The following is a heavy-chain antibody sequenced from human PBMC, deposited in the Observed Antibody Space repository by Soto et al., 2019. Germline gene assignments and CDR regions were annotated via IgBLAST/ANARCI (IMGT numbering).Heavy chain of an antibody. CDR3: AKASSVSWGVFDF. Sequence: EVHLLESGGDLVQPGGSLRLSCAASGFTFSSNAMTWVRQAPGKGLEWVSFISANRGTTYFADSVRGRFTISRDNSKNTLFLQMNSFRAEDTVVYYCAKASSVSWGVFDFWGQGTLITVSS. CDR2: ISANRGTT. CDR1: GFTFSSNA. D-gene: IGHD3-10*01. J-gene: IGHJ4*02. V-gene: IGHV3-23*01.